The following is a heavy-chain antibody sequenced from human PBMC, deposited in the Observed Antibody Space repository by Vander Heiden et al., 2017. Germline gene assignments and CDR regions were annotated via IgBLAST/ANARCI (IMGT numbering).Heavy chain of an antibody. D-gene: IGHD4-17*01. CDR2: ISWNSGSI. Sequence: EVQLVESGGGLVQPGRSLRLSCAASGLTFDDYAMHWVRQAPGKGLEWVSGISWNSGSIGYADSVKGRFTISRDNAKNSLYLQMNSLRAEDTALYYCAKDMSSTVVTPGDYWGQGTLVTVSS. V-gene: IGHV3-9*01. CDR1: GLTFDDYA. CDR3: AKDMSSTVVTPGDY. J-gene: IGHJ4*02.